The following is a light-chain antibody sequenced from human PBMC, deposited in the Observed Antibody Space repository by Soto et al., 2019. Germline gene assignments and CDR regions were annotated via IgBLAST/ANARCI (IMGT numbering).Light chain of an antibody. CDR1: SSNIGTSS. J-gene: IGLJ1*01. CDR3: AAWNDSLNGHV. V-gene: IGLV1-44*01. CDR2: TTN. Sequence: QSVLTQPHSASGTPGQRVTISCSGSSSNIGTSSVHWFQQLPGTAPKLLISTTNQRPSGVPERFSGSKSGTSASLAISGLQSEDGADYYCAAWNDSLNGHVLGTGPKHTV.